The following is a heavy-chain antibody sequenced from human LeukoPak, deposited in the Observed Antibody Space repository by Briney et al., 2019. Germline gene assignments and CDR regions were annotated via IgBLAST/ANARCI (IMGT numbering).Heavy chain of an antibody. CDR2: IRYDGSNK. CDR1: GFTFSSYG. Sequence: GGSLGLSRAASGFTFSSYGMHWVRQAPGKGLEWVAFIRYDGSNKYYADSVKGRFTISRDNSKNTLYLQMNSLRAEDTAVYYCAKDSESYGSGSYFIYYFDYWGQGTLVTVSS. D-gene: IGHD3-10*01. V-gene: IGHV3-30*02. J-gene: IGHJ4*02. CDR3: AKDSESYGSGSYFIYYFDY.